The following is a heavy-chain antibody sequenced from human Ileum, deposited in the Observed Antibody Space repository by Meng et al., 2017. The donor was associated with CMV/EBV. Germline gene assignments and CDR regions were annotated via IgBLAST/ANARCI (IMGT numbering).Heavy chain of an antibody. CDR1: GFSVSTNY. V-gene: IGHV3-53*01. CDR2: IRGDDST. D-gene: IGHD1-1*01. CDR3: ARACRQLLNCYLDS. Sequence: GGSLRLSCAASGFSVSTNYMSWVRQAPGKGLEWVSFIRGDDSTSYTDSVQGRFTISRDNSENTVFLQMNSLRAEDTAVYYCARACRQLLNCYLDSWGQGNQVTVSS. J-gene: IGHJ4*02.